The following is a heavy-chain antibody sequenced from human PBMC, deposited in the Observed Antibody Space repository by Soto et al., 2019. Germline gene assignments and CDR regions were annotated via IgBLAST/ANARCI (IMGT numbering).Heavy chain of an antibody. CDR2: MYNTGST. CDR3: ARDLWGYCGTDCYPLDV. Sequence: SDTLSLTCTVSGGSISGYYWSWIVQPPGKGLEWIGYMYNTGSTVYNPSFKSRVTISVDTSKNQFSLKLNSVTAADTAVYYCARDLWGYCGTDCYPLDVWGQGTTVT. D-gene: IGHD2-21*02. V-gene: IGHV4-59*01. CDR1: GGSISGYY. J-gene: IGHJ6*02.